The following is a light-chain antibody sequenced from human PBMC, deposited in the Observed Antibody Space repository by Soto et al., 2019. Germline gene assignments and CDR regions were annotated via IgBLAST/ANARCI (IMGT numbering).Light chain of an antibody. CDR1: QSVASRN. V-gene: IGKV3-20*01. CDR2: GTS. Sequence: IVLTQSPGTLSLSPGERATLSCRASQSVASRNLAWYQQKSGQAPRLLIYGTSSRAVHTPDRFSGSGSGTDFTLTISGLEPEDFATYYCQQTSGAPFTFGPGTKVDIK. CDR3: QQTSGAPFT. J-gene: IGKJ3*01.